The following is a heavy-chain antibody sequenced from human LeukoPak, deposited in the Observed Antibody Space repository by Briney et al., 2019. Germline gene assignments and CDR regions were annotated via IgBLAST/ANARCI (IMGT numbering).Heavy chain of an antibody. CDR3: ARAGAPYFYYYMDV. V-gene: IGHV7-4-1*02. CDR1: GYTFTRYA. CDR2: INTNTGNP. D-gene: IGHD4-17*01. J-gene: IGHJ6*03. Sequence: ASVKVSCKASGYTFTRYAVNWVRQAPGQGLEWMGWINTNTGNPTYAQGFTGRFVFSLDTSVSTAYLQISSLKAEDTAVYYCARAGAPYFYYYMDVWGKGTTVTVSS.